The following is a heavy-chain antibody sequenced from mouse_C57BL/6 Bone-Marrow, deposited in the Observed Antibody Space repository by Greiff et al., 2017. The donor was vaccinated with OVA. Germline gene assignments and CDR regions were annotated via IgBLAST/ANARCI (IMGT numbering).Heavy chain of an antibody. J-gene: IGHJ1*03. V-gene: IGHV1-78*01. CDR3: ARWEQGGSSRYFDV. CDR2: IYPRDGST. Sequence: QVQLQQSDAELVKPGASVKISCKVSGYTFTDHTIHWMKQRPEQGLEWIGYIYPRDGSTKYNEKFKGKATLTADKSSSTAYMQFSSLTSEDSAIYYCARWEQGGSSRYFDVWGTGTTVTVSS. CDR1: GYTFTDHT. D-gene: IGHD1-1*01.